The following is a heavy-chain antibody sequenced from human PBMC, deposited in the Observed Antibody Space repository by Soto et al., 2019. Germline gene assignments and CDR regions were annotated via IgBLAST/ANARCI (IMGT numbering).Heavy chain of an antibody. V-gene: IGHV3-74*01. J-gene: IGHJ4*02. CDR2: INRDGSSI. D-gene: IGHD1-1*01. Sequence: EVQLVESGGGLVQPGGSLRLSCAASGFTFSSYWMHWVRQAPGKGLVWVSRINRDGSSINYADSARGRVTISRDNGKNTLYLQVDGLRAEDTAVYYCAREIGTTGEYYFDYWGQGIFVTVSS. CDR1: GFTFSSYW. CDR3: AREIGTTGEYYFDY.